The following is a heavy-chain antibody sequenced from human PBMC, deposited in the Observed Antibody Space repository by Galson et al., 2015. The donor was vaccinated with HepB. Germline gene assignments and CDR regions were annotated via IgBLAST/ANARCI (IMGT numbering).Heavy chain of an antibody. CDR3: VFLRGYDLKPLDY. V-gene: IGHV6-1*01. D-gene: IGHD5-12*01. CDR1: GDSVSSNSAG. Sequence: CAISGDSVSSNSAGWNWIRQSPSRGLEWLGRTYYKSNWHTDYAVSVKSRMTINPDTSKNQFSLQLTSVTPEDTAVYYCVFLRGYDLKPLDYWGQGTLVTVSS. CDR2: TYYKSNWHT. J-gene: IGHJ4*02.